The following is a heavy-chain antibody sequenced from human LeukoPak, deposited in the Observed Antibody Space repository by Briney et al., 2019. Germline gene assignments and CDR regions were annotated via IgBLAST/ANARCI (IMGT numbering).Heavy chain of an antibody. CDR1: GSTFSSYR. D-gene: IGHD2/OR15-2a*01. V-gene: IGHV3-21*01. CDR2: ISSSSSYI. Sequence: TGGSLRLSCAASGSTFSSYRMNWVRQAPGKGLEWVSSISSSSSYIYYADSVKGRFTLSRDNARNSLYLQMNSLRAEDTAVYYCARDVEYYYFDYLGQGTLVTVSS. J-gene: IGHJ4*02. CDR3: ARDVEYYYFDY.